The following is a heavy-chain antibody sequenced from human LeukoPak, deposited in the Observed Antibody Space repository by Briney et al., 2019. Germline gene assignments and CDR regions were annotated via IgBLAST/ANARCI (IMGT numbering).Heavy chain of an antibody. CDR2: IYYSGST. CDR3: ARRNRIAARRGLFDY. CDR1: GGSISSYY. D-gene: IGHD6-6*01. V-gene: IGHV4-59*12. J-gene: IGHJ4*02. Sequence: PSETLSLTCTVSGGSISSYYWSWIRQPPGKGLEWIGYIYYSGSTNYNPSLKSRVTISVDTSKNQFSLKLSSVTAADTAVYYCARRNRIAARRGLFDYWGQGTLVAVSS.